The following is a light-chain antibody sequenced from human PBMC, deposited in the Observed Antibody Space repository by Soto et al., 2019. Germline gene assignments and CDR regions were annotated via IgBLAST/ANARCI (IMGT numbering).Light chain of an antibody. V-gene: IGKV1-39*01. CDR2: GAS. CDR3: QQTYSDIS. J-gene: IGKJ4*01. CDR1: RTINTY. Sequence: DVRMTQSPSSLSASVGDTITITCRASRTINTYLNWFQQKPGEPPRLLIYGASTLHDGVPSRFSGSLSGADFTLTISGLQPEDVASYHCQQTYSDISFGGGTKV.